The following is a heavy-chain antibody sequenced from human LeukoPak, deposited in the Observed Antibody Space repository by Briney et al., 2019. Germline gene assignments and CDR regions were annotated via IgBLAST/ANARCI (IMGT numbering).Heavy chain of an antibody. CDR3: ARLGSVTMIRGVMD. D-gene: IGHD3-10*01. J-gene: IGHJ4*02. CDR2: MYYSGST. CDR1: GGSISSSSYY. Sequence: PSQTLSLTCIVSGGSISSSSYYWGWIRQPPGEGLEWIGSMYYSGSTYYNPSLKSRVTISVDTSKNQFSLKLSSVTAADTAVYYCARLGSVTMIRGVMDWGQGTLVTVSS. V-gene: IGHV4-39*01.